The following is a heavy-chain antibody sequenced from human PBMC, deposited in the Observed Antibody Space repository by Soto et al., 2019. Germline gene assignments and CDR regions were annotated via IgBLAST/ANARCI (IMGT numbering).Heavy chain of an antibody. V-gene: IGHV1-24*01. Sequence: ASVKVSCKVSGYTLTELSMHWVRQAPGKGLEWMGGFDPEDGETIYAQKFQGRVTMTEDTSTDTAYMELSSLRSEDTAVYYCARAQYYDILTGYHFDYWGQGTLVTVSS. J-gene: IGHJ4*02. CDR2: FDPEDGET. CDR3: ARAQYYDILTGYHFDY. CDR1: GYTLTELS. D-gene: IGHD3-9*01.